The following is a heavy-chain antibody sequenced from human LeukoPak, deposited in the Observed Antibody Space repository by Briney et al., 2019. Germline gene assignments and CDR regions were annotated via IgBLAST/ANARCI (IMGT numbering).Heavy chain of an antibody. CDR2: LSRSGGST. D-gene: IGHD3-9*01. Sequence: GGSLRLSCAVSGFTFSSYAMSWVRQAPGKGLEWVSTLSRSGGSTNQAESVKGRFTISRDNAKNSLYLQMNSLRAEDTAVYYCAREPSNYDILTGYLNEAFDIWGLGTMVTVSS. V-gene: IGHV3-23*01. CDR3: AREPSNYDILTGYLNEAFDI. CDR1: GFTFSSYA. J-gene: IGHJ3*02.